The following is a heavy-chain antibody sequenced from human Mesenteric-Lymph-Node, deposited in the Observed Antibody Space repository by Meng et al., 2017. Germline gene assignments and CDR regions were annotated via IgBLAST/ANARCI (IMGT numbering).Heavy chain of an antibody. CDR2: INHSGST. V-gene: IGHV4-34*02. J-gene: IGHJ5*02. Sequence: QVQLQQWSEGLLKPSETLSLTCAVYGGSFSDYYWTWIRQPPGKGLEWIGGINHSGSTNYNPSLKSRVTISVETSKNQFSLKLTSVTAADTAVYYCARNWGTGDSWFDPWGPGTLVTVSS. CDR1: GGSFSDYY. CDR3: ARNWGTGDSWFDP. D-gene: IGHD7-27*01.